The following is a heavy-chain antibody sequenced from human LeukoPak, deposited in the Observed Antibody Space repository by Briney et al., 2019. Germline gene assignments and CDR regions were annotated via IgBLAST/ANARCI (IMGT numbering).Heavy chain of an antibody. Sequence: GGSLRLSCAASGFTFSSYGMHWVRQAPGKGLEWVAVISYDGSNKYYADSVKGRFTISRDNSKNTLYLQMNSLRAEDTAVYYCASIAVAGLDYFDCWGQGTLVTVSS. CDR2: ISYDGSNK. V-gene: IGHV3-30*03. CDR1: GFTFSSYG. D-gene: IGHD6-19*01. J-gene: IGHJ4*02. CDR3: ASIAVAGLDYFDC.